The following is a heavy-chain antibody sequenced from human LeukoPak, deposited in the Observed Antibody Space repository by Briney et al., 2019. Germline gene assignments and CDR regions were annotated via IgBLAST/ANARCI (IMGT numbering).Heavy chain of an antibody. Sequence: PSETLSLTCTVSGGSISSYYWSWIRQPPGKGLEWIGYIYYSGSTNYNPSLKSRVTISVDTSKNQFSLKLSSVTAADTAVYYCARHPTDAFDIWGQGTMVTVSS. CDR2: IYYSGST. CDR1: GGSISSYY. V-gene: IGHV4-59*08. CDR3: ARHPTDAFDI. J-gene: IGHJ3*02.